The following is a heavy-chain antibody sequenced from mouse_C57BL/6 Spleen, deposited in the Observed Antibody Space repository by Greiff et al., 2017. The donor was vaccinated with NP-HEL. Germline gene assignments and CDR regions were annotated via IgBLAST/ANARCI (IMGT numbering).Heavy chain of an antibody. CDR2: ILPGGYST. V-gene: IGHV1-9*01. CDR3: ARSGDYGSNSYAMDY. CDR1: GYIFTGYW. Sequence: QVQLKESGAELMKPGASVKLSCKATGYIFTGYWIEWVKQRPGHGLEWIGQILPGGYSTIYNERFKGKATIIADTSSRTAYMELSSLTTEDSGIYYCARSGDYGSNSYAMDYWGQGTSVTVSS. J-gene: IGHJ4*01. D-gene: IGHD1-1*01.